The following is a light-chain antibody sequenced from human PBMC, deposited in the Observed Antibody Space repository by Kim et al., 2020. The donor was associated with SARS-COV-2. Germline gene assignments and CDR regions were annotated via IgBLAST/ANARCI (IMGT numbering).Light chain of an antibody. J-gene: IGKJ5*01. V-gene: IGKV3-11*01. CDR1: QGVGNQ. CDR2: DTS. CDR3: QQRANWPRT. Sequence: LSPGERATLSCRATQGVGNQLAWFKQKPGQAPRLPIYDTSNRATGVPARFSGSGSGTDFTLTISSLEAEDFAVYYCQQRANWPRTFGQGTRLEIK.